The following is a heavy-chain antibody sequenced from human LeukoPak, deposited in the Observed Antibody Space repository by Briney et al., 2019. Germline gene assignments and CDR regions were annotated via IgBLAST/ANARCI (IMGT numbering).Heavy chain of an antibody. CDR3: ARGYSYGYISYFDY. V-gene: IGHV3-33*01. J-gene: IGHJ4*02. D-gene: IGHD5-18*01. CDR2: IWYDGSNK. CDR1: EFTFSSYG. Sequence: EGSLRLSCAASEFTFSSYGMHWVRQAPGKGLEWVAVIWYDGSNKYYADSVKGRFTISRDNSKNTLYLQMNSLRAEDTAVYYCARGYSYGYISYFDYWGQGTLVTVSS.